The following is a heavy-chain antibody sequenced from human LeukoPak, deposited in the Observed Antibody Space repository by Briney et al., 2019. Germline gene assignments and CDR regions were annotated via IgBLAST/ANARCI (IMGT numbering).Heavy chain of an antibody. Sequence: PSETLSLTCAVYGGSFSGYYWSWIRQPPGEGLEWIGEINHSGSTNYNPSLKSRVTISVDTSKNQFSLKLSSVTAADTAVYYCARGVAIFGVVIIYPFKYAFDIWGQGTMVTVSS. J-gene: IGHJ3*02. CDR3: ARGVAIFGVVIIYPFKYAFDI. V-gene: IGHV4-34*01. CDR1: GGSFSGYY. D-gene: IGHD3-3*01. CDR2: INHSGST.